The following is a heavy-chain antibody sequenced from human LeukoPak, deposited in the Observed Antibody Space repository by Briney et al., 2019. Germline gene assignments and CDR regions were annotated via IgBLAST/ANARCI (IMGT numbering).Heavy chain of an antibody. V-gene: IGHV5-51*01. CDR1: GYNFTTYW. CDR3: ARQVGGCSSTSCYRYTDTIRWFDP. Sequence: GESLKISCKGSGYNFTTYWIGWVRQMPGKGLEWMGIIYPGDSDTRYSPSFQGQVTISADKSISTAYLQWSSLKASDTAMYYCARQVGGCSSTSCYRYTDTIRWFDPWGQGTLVTVSS. CDR2: IYPGDSDT. D-gene: IGHD2-2*01. J-gene: IGHJ5*02.